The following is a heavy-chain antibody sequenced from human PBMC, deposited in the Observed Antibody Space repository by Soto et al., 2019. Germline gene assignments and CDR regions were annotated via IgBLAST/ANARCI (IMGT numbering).Heavy chain of an antibody. CDR1: GFTFSDYY. CDR3: ARDPLETVATPFDY. V-gene: IGHV3-11*01. D-gene: IGHD5-12*01. CDR2: ISSRGSTI. Sequence: GGSLRLSCAASGFTFSDYYMISIRQAPGKGLEWISYISSRGSTIYYADSVKGRFTISRDNAKNSLYLQMNSLRAEDTAVYYCARDPLETVATPFDYWGQGTLVTVSS. J-gene: IGHJ4*02.